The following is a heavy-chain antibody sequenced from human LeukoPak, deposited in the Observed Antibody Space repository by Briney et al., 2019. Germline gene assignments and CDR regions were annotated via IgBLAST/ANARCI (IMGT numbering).Heavy chain of an antibody. CDR2: ISRSGDNI. D-gene: IGHD2-15*01. CDR3: ARRFSSCLDY. V-gene: IGHV3-11*01. J-gene: IGHJ4*02. CDR1: GFPFSVYY. Sequence: GGSLRLSCAASGFPFSVYYMSWIRQAPGKGLEWVSYISRSGDNIHYADSVKGRFTIFRDNAKNSLYLQMNSLRAEDTAVYYCARRFSSCLDYWGQGTLVTVSS.